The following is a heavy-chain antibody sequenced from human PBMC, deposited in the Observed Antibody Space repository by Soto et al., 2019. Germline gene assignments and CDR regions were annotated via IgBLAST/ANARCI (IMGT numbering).Heavy chain of an antibody. J-gene: IGHJ4*02. CDR3: ASRGYCSGGTCSIFDY. V-gene: IGHV4-34*01. D-gene: IGHD2-15*01. CDR1: GESFSGYY. Sequence: QVQLQQWGAGLLKPSETLSLTCAVYGESFSGYYWSWIRQSPGKGLEWIGEINHSGSTNYNPSLNSRVTETVDTSKNQFSLKLSSVTAADTAVYYCASRGYCSGGTCSIFDYWGQGTLVTVSS. CDR2: INHSGST.